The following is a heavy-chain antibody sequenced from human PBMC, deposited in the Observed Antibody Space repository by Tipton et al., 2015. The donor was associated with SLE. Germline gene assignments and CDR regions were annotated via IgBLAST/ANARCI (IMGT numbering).Heavy chain of an antibody. V-gene: IGHV3-66*02. CDR3: ARENYDFWSGYPGHFDY. Sequence: SLRLSCAASGFIVSSNHMSWVRQAPGKGLEWVSVIYSGGSTYYADSVKGRFTISRDNSKNTLYLQMNSLRAEDTAVYYCARENYDFWSGYPGHFDYWGQGTVVTVSS. D-gene: IGHD3-3*01. CDR2: IYSGGST. J-gene: IGHJ4*02. CDR1: GFIVSSNH.